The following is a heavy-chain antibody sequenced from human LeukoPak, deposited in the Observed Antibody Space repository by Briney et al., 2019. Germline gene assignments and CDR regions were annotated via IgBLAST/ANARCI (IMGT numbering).Heavy chain of an antibody. CDR2: IYYSGNT. Sequence: PSETLSLTCTVSGGSTYSSSYYWTWIRQPPGKGLEWIGSIYYSGNTYYNSPLKSRVTISVDTSKNQFSLKMSSVTAADTAVYYCASYLGYSHFDYWGQGTLVTVSS. CDR1: GGSTYSSSYY. CDR3: ASYLGYSHFDY. D-gene: IGHD5-18*01. V-gene: IGHV4-39*01. J-gene: IGHJ4*02.